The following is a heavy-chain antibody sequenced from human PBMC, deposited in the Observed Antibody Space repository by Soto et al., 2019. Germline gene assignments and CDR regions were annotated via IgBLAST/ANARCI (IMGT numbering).Heavy chain of an antibody. J-gene: IGHJ4*02. D-gene: IGHD7-27*01. CDR3: ARARTGDRDYFDY. CDR1: GYTFTGYY. V-gene: IGHV1-2*04. Sequence: ASVKVSCKASGYTFTGYYMHWVRQAPGQGLEWMGWINPNSGGTNYAQKFQGWVTMTRDTSISTAYMELSRLRSDDTAVYYCARARTGDRDYFDYWGQGTLVTVSS. CDR2: INPNSGGT.